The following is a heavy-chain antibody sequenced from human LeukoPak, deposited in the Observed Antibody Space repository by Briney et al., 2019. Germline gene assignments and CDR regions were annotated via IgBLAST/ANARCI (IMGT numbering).Heavy chain of an antibody. CDR2: IDPADSQT. CDR3: ARQLTSGDCDY. Sequence: GGSLKISCQGSGYSFTSYWICWVRQMPGRGLEWMGRIDPADSQTNYSPSFQGHVTISADKSISTVYLQWSTLKASDTAMYYCARQLTSGDCDYWGQGTLVTVSS. D-gene: IGHD1-1*01. J-gene: IGHJ4*02. V-gene: IGHV5-10-1*01. CDR1: GYSFTSYW.